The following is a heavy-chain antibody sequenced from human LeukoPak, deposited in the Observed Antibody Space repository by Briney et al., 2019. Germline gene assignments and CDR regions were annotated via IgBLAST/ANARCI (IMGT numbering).Heavy chain of an antibody. J-gene: IGHJ5*02. D-gene: IGHD3-10*01. V-gene: IGHV4-61*02. CDR1: GGSISSGTYY. CDR3: ARAGGDYYGEGIYDSYFDP. CDR2: VYTTGST. Sequence: SETLSLTCNVSGGSISSGTYYWSWIRHPAGKGLEWMGRVYTTGSTTYNPSLKSRVTISMDTSKNQFSLKLNSVTAADTAVYYCARAGGDYYGEGIYDSYFDPWGQGTLVTVSS.